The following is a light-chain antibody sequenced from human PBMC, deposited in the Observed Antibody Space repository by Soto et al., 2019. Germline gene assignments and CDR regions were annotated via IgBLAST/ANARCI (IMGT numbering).Light chain of an antibody. CDR3: AAWDDSLGGHVV. CDR1: SSNIGSNY. Sequence: QSVLTQPPSASGTPGQRVTISCSGSSSNIGSNYVYWYQQLPGTAPKLLIYRNNQRPSGVPDRFSGSKSGTSASLAISGLGSEDEDEYYCAAWDDSLGGHVVFGGGTKLTVL. J-gene: IGLJ2*01. V-gene: IGLV1-47*01. CDR2: RNN.